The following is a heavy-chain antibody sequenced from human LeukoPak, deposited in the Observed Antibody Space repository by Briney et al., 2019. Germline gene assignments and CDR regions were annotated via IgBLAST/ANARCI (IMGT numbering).Heavy chain of an antibody. V-gene: IGHV1-46*01. J-gene: IGHJ5*02. CDR3: APSFGPENWFAP. Sequence: ASVKVSCKASGYTFTSYGISWVRQAPGQGLEWMGIINPSGGSTNYAQKFQGRVTMTRDTSTSTIYMEVSSLRSEDTAVYYCAPSFGPENWFAPWGQGPLVTVSS. CDR1: GYTFTSYG. CDR2: INPSGGST. D-gene: IGHD3-10*01.